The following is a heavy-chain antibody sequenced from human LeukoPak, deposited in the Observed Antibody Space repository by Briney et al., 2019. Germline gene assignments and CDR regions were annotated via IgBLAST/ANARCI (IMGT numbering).Heavy chain of an antibody. CDR3: MKDRGTAMVLYYFDY. CDR1: GFTFSSYA. J-gene: IGHJ4*02. Sequence: PGGSLRLSCSASGFTFSSYAMHWVRQAPGKGLEYVSAISSNGGSTYYADSVKGRFTISRDNSKNTLYLQMSSLRAEDTAVYYCMKDRGTAMVLYYFDYWGQGTLVTVSS. D-gene: IGHD5-18*01. CDR2: ISSNGGST. V-gene: IGHV3-64D*06.